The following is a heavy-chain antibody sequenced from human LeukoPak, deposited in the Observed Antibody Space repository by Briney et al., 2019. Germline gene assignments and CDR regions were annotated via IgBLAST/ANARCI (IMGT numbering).Heavy chain of an antibody. CDR2: VWFGESSQ. D-gene: IGHD1-26*01. Sequence: GGSLRLSCAASGFTFSSYSMNWVRQAPGKGLEWVAGVWFGESSQSYADSVKGRFTISRDNSKNTVWLEMNSLRVEDTAVYYCAKGGRDTSKYYFDYWGQGTLVTVSS. CDR3: AKGGRDTSKYYFDY. CDR1: GFTFSSYS. J-gene: IGHJ4*02. V-gene: IGHV3-30*02.